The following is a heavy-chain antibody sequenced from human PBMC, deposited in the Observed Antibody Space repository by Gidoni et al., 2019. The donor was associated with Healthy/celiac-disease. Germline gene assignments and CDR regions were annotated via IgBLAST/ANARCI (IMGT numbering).Heavy chain of an antibody. CDR2: INHSGST. CDR1: GGSFSGYY. V-gene: IGHV4-34*01. J-gene: IGHJ6*03. D-gene: IGHD5-12*01. CDR3: ARGRGGYSGYPPVPATARFSGYYMDV. Sequence: QVQLQQWGAGLLKPSETLSLTCAVYGGSFSGYYWSWIRQPPGKGLEWIGEINHSGSTNYNPSLKSRVTISVDTSKNQFSLKLSSVTAADTAVYYCARGRGGYSGYPPVPATARFSGYYMDVWGKGTTVTVSS.